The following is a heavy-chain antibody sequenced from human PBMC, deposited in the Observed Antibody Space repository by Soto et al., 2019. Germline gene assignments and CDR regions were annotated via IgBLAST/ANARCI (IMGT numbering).Heavy chain of an antibody. CDR1: GFTFGDYA. CDR3: VLVVIGTADWFDP. V-gene: IGHV3-49*03. Sequence: GGSLRLSCTASGFTFGDYAMSWFRQAPGKGLEWVGFIRSKAYGGTTEYAASVKGRFTISRDDSKSIAYLQMNSLKTEDTAVYYCVLVVIGTADWFDPWGQGTLVTVS. J-gene: IGHJ5*02. CDR2: IRSKAYGGTT. D-gene: IGHD3-22*01.